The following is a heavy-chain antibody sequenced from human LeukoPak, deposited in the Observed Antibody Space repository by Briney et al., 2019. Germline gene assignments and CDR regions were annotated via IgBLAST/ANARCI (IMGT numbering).Heavy chain of an antibody. J-gene: IGHJ4*02. CDR1: GFTFSSYG. CDR2: ISRSSSTM. D-gene: IGHD3-10*01. Sequence: GGSLRLSCAASGFTFSSYGMNWVRQAPGKGLEWVSYISRSSSTMYYADSVKGRFTISRDNAKNSVYLQMKSLRDEDTAVYYCARDYYGSGSYVFDYWGQGTLVTVSS. CDR3: ARDYYGSGSYVFDY. V-gene: IGHV3-48*02.